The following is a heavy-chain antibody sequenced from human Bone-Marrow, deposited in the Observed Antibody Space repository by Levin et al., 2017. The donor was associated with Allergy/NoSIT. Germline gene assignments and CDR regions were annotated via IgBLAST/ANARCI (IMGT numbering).Heavy chain of an antibody. CDR3: ARDGHFDWLPTDF. CDR1: GFTFSDYY. D-gene: IGHD3-9*01. J-gene: IGHJ4*02. V-gene: IGHV3-11*01. CDR2: INSSGKTI. Sequence: SCSASGFTFSDYYMSWIRQAPGKGLDWIADINSSGKTIYYADSVEGRFTISRDNAKNSLYLQMTNLRADDTALYYCARDGHFDWLPTDFWGQGTLVAVSS.